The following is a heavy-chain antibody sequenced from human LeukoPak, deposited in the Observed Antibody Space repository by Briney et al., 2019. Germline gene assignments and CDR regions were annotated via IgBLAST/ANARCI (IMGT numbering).Heavy chain of an antibody. CDR1: GFTVSSNY. D-gene: IGHD6-13*01. Sequence: PGGSLRLSCAASGFTVSSNYMSWVRQAPGKGLEWVSVIYSGGSTYYADSVKGRFTISRDNSKNTLYLQMNSLRAEDTAVYYCARISAAGNRYYYYYYMDVWGKGTTVTISS. CDR3: ARISAAGNRYYYYYYMDV. J-gene: IGHJ6*03. CDR2: IYSGGST. V-gene: IGHV3-53*01.